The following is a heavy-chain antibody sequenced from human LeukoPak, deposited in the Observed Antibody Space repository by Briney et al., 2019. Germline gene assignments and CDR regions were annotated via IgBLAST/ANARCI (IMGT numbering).Heavy chain of an antibody. CDR1: GGSITSYY. CDR2: INHSGST. J-gene: IGHJ3*02. D-gene: IGHD5-24*01. Sequence: PSETLSLTCAVSGGSITSYYWSWIRQPPGKGLEWIGEINHSGSTNYNPSLKSRVTILVDTSRNQFSLKLSSVTAADTAVYYCARGRERWLQLVAFDIWGQGTMVTVSS. V-gene: IGHV4-34*01. CDR3: ARGRERWLQLVAFDI.